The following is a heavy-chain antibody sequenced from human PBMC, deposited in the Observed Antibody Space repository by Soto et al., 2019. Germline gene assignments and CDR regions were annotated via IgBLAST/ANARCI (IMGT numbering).Heavy chain of an antibody. CDR2: IDYSGST. CDR1: GGSVSDTTYF. D-gene: IGHD6-13*01. V-gene: IGHV4-61*01. Sequence: QVQLQESGPGLVKPSETLSLTCTVSGGSVSDTTYFWTWIRQPPGKGLEWIGYIDYSGSTNYNPSLDSRVTISVDTSKNQFFLRLNSVTAADTAIYYCARELAPRFWSSPWVYYFDYWGQGTLVTVSS. J-gene: IGHJ4*02. CDR3: ARELAPRFWSSPWVYYFDY.